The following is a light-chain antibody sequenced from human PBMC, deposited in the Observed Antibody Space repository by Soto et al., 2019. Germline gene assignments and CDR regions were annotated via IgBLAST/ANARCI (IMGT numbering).Light chain of an antibody. CDR2: KAS. Sequence: DIQMTQSPSTLSASVGDRVTITCRASQSINSWLAWYQQKPGKAPKLLIYKASTLESGVPSRFSGSGSGTDFTLTISSLQPDDFANYYCQKYNSYWTFGQGTKVEIK. CDR1: QSINSW. V-gene: IGKV1-5*03. J-gene: IGKJ1*01. CDR3: QKYNSYWT.